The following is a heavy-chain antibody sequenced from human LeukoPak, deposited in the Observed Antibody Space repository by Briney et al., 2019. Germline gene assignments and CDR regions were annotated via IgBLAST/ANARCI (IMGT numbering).Heavy chain of an antibody. CDR1: GGTFSSYA. D-gene: IGHD3-22*01. V-gene: IGHV1-69*05. Sequence: SVNVSCKASGGTFSSYAISWVRQAPGQGLEWMGGIIPIFGTANYAQKFQGRVTITTDESTRTAYMELSSLRSEDTAVYYCARSARYDSSGYSKSGDYWGQGTLVTVSS. CDR3: ARSARYDSSGYSKSGDY. J-gene: IGHJ4*02. CDR2: IIPIFGTA.